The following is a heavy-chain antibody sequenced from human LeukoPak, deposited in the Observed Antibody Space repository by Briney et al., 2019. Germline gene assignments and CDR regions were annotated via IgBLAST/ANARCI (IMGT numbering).Heavy chain of an antibody. CDR2: INPSGGT. Sequence: GASVKVSCKASGYTFSIYNMHWVRQAPGQGLEWMGIINPSGGTSYAQKLQGRITMTRDMSTVYMELSSLRSEDTAVYYCAREGVAGTGLDYWGQGTLVTVSS. D-gene: IGHD3-3*01. CDR3: AREGVAGTGLDY. V-gene: IGHV1-46*01. J-gene: IGHJ4*02. CDR1: GYTFSIYN.